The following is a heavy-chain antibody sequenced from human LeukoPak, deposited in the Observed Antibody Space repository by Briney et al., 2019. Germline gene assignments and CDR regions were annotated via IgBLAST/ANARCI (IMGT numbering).Heavy chain of an antibody. Sequence: RSSETLSLTCAVYGGSFSGYYWSWIRQPPGKGLEWIGEINHSGSTNYNPSLKSRVTISVDTSKNQFSLELSSVTAANTAVYYCARRCVVVRGYNWFDPWGQGTLVTVSS. D-gene: IGHD3-10*01. CDR1: GGSFSGYY. CDR3: ARRCVVVRGYNWFDP. CDR2: INHSGST. V-gene: IGHV4-34*01. J-gene: IGHJ5*02.